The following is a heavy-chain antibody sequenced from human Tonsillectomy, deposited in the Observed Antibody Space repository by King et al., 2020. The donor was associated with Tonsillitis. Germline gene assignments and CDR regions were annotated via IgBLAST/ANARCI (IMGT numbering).Heavy chain of an antibody. V-gene: IGHV2-26*01. CDR2: IFSNDEE. CDR3: ALTFEPATPHYYYYYGMDV. CDR1: GFSLRDGRMG. Sequence: VTLKESGPVLVKPTETLTLTCTVSGFSLRDGRMGVSWIRQPPGKALEWLAHIFSNDEESYRTSLRSSLTISKDTSKNQVVLTLTNVDPVDTATYYCALTFEPATPHYYYYYGMDVWGQGTTVTVSS. J-gene: IGHJ6*02. D-gene: IGHD1-14*01.